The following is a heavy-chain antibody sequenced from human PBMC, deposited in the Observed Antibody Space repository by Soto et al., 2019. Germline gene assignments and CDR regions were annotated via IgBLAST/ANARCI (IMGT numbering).Heavy chain of an antibody. Sequence: GESLKISCAASGFTFSSYAMSWVRQAPGKGLEWVSAISGSGGSTYYADSVKGRFTISRDNSKNTLYLQMNSLRAEDTAVYYCAQEGGGSLQWDYWGQGTLVTVSS. J-gene: IGHJ4*02. D-gene: IGHD2-15*01. V-gene: IGHV3-23*01. CDR3: AQEGGGSLQWDY. CDR1: GFTFSSYA. CDR2: ISGSGGST.